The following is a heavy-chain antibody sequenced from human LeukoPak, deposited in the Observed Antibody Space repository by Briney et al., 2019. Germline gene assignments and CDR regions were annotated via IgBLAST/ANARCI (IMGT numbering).Heavy chain of an antibody. CDR3: ARDLNYYGSGGGFDP. Sequence: PSETLSLTCTVSGGSISSGGYYWSWIRQHPGKGLEWIGYIYYSGSTYYNPSLKSRVTISVDTSKNQFSLKLSSVTAAAPAVYYCARDLNYYGSGGGFDPWGQGTLVTVSS. J-gene: IGHJ5*02. CDR2: IYYSGST. CDR1: GGSISSGGYY. D-gene: IGHD3-10*01. V-gene: IGHV4-31*03.